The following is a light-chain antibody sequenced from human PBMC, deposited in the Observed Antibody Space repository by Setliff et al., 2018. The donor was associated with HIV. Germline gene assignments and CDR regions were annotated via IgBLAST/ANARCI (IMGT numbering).Light chain of an antibody. J-gene: IGLJ1*01. CDR1: SSNFGAGYD. CDR2: GNN. Sequence: QSVLTQPPSVSGTPGQRVTISCTGSSSNFGAGYDVHWYQQPPGTAPKLLISGNNNRPSGVPDRFSGSKSGTLASLAITGLQAEDEADYCCQSYDSSLSAYVFGTGTKAPS. V-gene: IGLV1-40*01. CDR3: QSYDSSLSAYV.